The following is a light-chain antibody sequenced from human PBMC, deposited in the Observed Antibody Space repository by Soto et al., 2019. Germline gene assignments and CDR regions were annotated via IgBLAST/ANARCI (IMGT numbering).Light chain of an antibody. Sequence: EIVLTQSPGTLSLSPGERATLSCRASQSVSSSYLAWYQQKPGQAPRLLIYGASSRATGIPDRFSGSGSGTDFTLTISRLQPEDVGEYYCQQYCSSLTFGGGTKVEIK. V-gene: IGKV3-20*01. CDR3: QQYCSSLT. CDR2: GAS. CDR1: QSVSSSY. J-gene: IGKJ4*01.